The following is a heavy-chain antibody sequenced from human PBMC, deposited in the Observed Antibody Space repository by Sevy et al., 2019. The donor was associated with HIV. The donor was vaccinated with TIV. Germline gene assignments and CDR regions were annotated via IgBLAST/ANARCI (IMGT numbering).Heavy chain of an antibody. Sequence: GGSLGLSCAVSGFSVSNNYMNWVRQSPEKGLEWVAVFYTGGSTDYADSVKGRFTISRDNSKNTVYLEMSSLRAEDTAMYYCAREGLAVAGNAFDIWGQGTMVTVSS. D-gene: IGHD6-19*01. V-gene: IGHV3-53*01. CDR2: FYTGGST. CDR3: AREGLAVAGNAFDI. J-gene: IGHJ3*02. CDR1: GFSVSNNY.